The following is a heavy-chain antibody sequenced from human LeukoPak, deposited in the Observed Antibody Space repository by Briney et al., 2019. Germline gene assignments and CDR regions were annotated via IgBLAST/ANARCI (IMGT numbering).Heavy chain of an antibody. CDR2: ISGSGGST. J-gene: IGHJ6*02. V-gene: IGHV3-23*01. D-gene: IGHD3-22*01. Sequence: PGGSLRLSCAASGFTFSSYAMSWVRQAPGKGLEWVSAISGSGGSTYYADSVKGRFTISRDNSKNTLYLQMNSLRAEDTAVYYCAKDRADYYDSSGYQIPWVYYGMDVWGQGTTVTVSS. CDR3: AKDRADYYDSSGYQIPWVYYGMDV. CDR1: GFTFSSYA.